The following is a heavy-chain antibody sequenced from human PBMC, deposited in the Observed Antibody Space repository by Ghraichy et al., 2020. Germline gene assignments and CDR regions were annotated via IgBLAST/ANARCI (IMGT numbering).Heavy chain of an antibody. V-gene: IGHV4-39*01. J-gene: IGHJ4*02. D-gene: IGHD1-26*01. Sequence: SETLSLTCTVSGGSISSSSYYWGWIRQPPGKGLEWIGSIYYSGSTYYNPSLKSRVTISVDTSKNQFSLKLSSVTAADTAVYYCARLTRERHSQRAYYFDYWGQGTLVTVSS. CDR3: ARLTRERHSQRAYYFDY. CDR2: IYYSGST. CDR1: GGSISSSSYY.